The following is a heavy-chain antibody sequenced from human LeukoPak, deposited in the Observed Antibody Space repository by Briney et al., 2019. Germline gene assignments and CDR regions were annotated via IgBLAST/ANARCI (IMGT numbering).Heavy chain of an antibody. J-gene: IGHJ4*02. D-gene: IGHD3-10*01. CDR1: NYNFTNYW. CDR2: IYTVDSET. Sequence: NHGESLKSSCEPSNYNFTNYWIAWVRTIPGKGLGWMGIIYTVDSETTYRPSLEAELTIAADTTITTAYLQCTSLTHSTTVMYYCARLSEGIPLPDFWGKGTLVTVA. CDR3: ARLSEGIPLPDF. V-gene: IGHV5-51*01.